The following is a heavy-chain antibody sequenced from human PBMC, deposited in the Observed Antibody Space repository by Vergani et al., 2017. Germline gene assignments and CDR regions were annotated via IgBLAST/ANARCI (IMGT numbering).Heavy chain of an antibody. J-gene: IGHJ4*02. CDR3: ARTGKGSFDY. CDR1: GFTFSNAW. Sequence: EVQLVESGGGLVKPGGSLRLSCAASGFTFSNAWMSWVRQAPGKGLEWVGRIKSKTDGGTTDYAAPVKGRFTISRDNSKNTLYLQMNSLRAEDTAVYYCARTGKGSFDYWGQGTLVTVSS. V-gene: IGHV3-15*01. D-gene: IGHD3-10*01. CDR2: IKSKTDGGTT.